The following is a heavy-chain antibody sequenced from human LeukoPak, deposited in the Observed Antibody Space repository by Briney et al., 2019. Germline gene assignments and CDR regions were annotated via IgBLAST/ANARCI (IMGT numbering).Heavy chain of an antibody. CDR1: GFTFSTYA. CDR2: ISVSGGVT. Sequence: PGGSLRLSCAASGFTFSTYAVNWVRQAPGKGLEWVSSISVSGGVTYYTDSVKGRFTISRDNSKNTLYLQMNSLRADDAAVYYCAKTTSQLIEYFDYWGQGTLVTVSS. D-gene: IGHD4-17*01. V-gene: IGHV3-23*01. CDR3: AKTTSQLIEYFDY. J-gene: IGHJ4*02.